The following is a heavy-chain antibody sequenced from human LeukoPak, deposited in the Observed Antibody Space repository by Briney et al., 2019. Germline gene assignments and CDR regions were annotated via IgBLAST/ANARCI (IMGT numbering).Heavy chain of an antibody. Sequence: ASVKVSCKASGYTFTSYAMHWVRQAPGQRLEWMGWINAGNGNTKYSQKFQGRVTITRDTSASTAYMELSSLRSEDTAVYYCARDGLLGAAAGTGGYYYGMDVWGQGTTVTVSS. CDR3: ARDGLLGAAAGTGGYYYGMDV. CDR2: INAGNGNT. CDR1: GYTFTSYA. V-gene: IGHV1-3*01. D-gene: IGHD6-13*01. J-gene: IGHJ6*02.